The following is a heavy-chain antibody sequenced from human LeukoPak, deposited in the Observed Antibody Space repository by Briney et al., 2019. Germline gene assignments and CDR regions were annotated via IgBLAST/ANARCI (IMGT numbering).Heavy chain of an antibody. CDR1: GFTFSGYS. V-gene: IGHV3-21*01. Sequence: GGSLRLSCAASGFTFSGYSMNWVRQTPGKGLEWVSYISSGSSYIYYADSVKGRFTISRDNAKNSLYLQMNSLRAEDTAVYYCARREGSHYSVDVWGQGTTVTVSS. CDR3: ARREGSHYSVDV. J-gene: IGHJ6*02. D-gene: IGHD5-12*01. CDR2: ISSGSSYI.